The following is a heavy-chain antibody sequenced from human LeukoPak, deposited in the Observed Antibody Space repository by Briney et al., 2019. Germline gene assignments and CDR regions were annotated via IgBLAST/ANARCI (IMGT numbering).Heavy chain of an antibody. J-gene: IGHJ5*02. Sequence: GGSLRLSCAASGFTFSSYSMNWVRQAPGKGLEWVSSISSSSSYIYYADSVKGRFTISRHNAKNSLYLQMNSLRAEDTAVYYCARPYSTSWYGWFDPWGQGTLVTVSS. CDR2: ISSSSSYI. CDR3: ARPYSTSWYGWFDP. CDR1: GFTFSSYS. V-gene: IGHV3-21*01. D-gene: IGHD6-13*01.